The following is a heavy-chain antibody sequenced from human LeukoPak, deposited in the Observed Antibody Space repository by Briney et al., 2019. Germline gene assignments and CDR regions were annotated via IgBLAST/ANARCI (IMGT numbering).Heavy chain of an antibody. CDR2: IIPIFGIA. V-gene: IGHV1-69*04. CDR1: GGTFSSYA. Sequence: GASVKVSCKASGGTFSSYAISWVRQAPGQGLEWMGRIIPIFGIANYAQKFQGRVTITADKSTSTAYMELSSLRSEDTAVYYCARDRAAAGTNYYYGTDVWGQGTTVTVSS. CDR3: ARDRAAAGTNYYYGTDV. D-gene: IGHD6-13*01. J-gene: IGHJ6*02.